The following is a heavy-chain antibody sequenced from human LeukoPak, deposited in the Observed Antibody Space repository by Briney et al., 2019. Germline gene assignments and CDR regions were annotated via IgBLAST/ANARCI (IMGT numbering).Heavy chain of an antibody. CDR2: IYYSGGT. J-gene: IGHJ4*02. D-gene: IGHD6-19*01. CDR1: GGSMSPYH. CDR3: ARAVSGRFDY. V-gene: IGHV4-59*08. Sequence: SETLSLTCTVSGGSMSPYHWGRIRQPPGKGLEWTGYIYYSGGTNYNPSLKSRVTISVDTSKNQFSLKLSSVTAADTAIYYCARAVSGRFDYWGQGTLVTVSS.